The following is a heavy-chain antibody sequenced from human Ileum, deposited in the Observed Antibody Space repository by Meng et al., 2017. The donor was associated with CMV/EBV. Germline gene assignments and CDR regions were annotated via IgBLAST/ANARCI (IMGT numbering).Heavy chain of an antibody. CDR2: VYHSGST. CDR3: ARSASGDSGGYGFDY. Sequence: SGGSISSNNWWSWVRQAPGKGLEWIGEVYHSGSTNYNASLKSRVTISVDRFKEQFSLKLSPVSAADTAVYYCARSASGDSGGYGFDYWGQGTLVTVSS. J-gene: IGHJ4*02. V-gene: IGHV4-4*02. CDR1: GGSISSNNW. D-gene: IGHD3-22*01.